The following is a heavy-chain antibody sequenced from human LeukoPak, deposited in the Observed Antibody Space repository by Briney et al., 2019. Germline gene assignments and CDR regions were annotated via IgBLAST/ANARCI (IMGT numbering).Heavy chain of an antibody. CDR3: VRANYYGSGKKDLDY. CDR2: MNPNSGNT. V-gene: IGHV1-8*01. D-gene: IGHD3-10*01. CDR1: GYTFTTYD. J-gene: IGHJ4*02. Sequence: ASVKVSCRAFGYTFTTYDINWVRQATGQGLEWMGWMNPNSGNTGYAQKFQGRVTMTRNTSMSTAYMELNSLRSEDTAVYYCVRANYYGSGKKDLDYWGQGTLVTVSS.